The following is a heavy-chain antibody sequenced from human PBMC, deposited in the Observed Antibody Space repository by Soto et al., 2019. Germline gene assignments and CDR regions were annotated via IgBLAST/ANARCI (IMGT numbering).Heavy chain of an antibody. V-gene: IGHV4-59*01. CDR1: GGSISSYY. CDR2: IYYSGST. CDR3: ARGYDLGLDY. Sequence: QVQLQESGPGLVKPSETLSLTCTVSGGSISSYYWSWIRQPPGKGLEWIGYIYYSGSTNYNPSLKSRVTISVDTSKNQFSLKLSSVTAADTAVYYCARGYDLGLDYWGQGTLVTVSS. J-gene: IGHJ4*02. D-gene: IGHD3-3*01.